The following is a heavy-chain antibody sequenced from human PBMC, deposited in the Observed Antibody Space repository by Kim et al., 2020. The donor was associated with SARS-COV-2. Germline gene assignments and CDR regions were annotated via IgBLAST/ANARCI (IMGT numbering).Heavy chain of an antibody. V-gene: IGHV3-53*04. Sequence: TYYADSVKGRFTISRHNSKNTLYLQMNSLRAEDTAVYYCARAIWFGDVFDIWGQGTMVTVSS. CDR2: T. CDR3: ARAIWFGDVFDI. J-gene: IGHJ3*02. D-gene: IGHD3-10*01.